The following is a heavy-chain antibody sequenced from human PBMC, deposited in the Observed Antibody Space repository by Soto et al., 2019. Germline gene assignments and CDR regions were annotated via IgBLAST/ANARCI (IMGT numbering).Heavy chain of an antibody. Sequence: SETLSLTCTVSGDSIGTTHSYWAWIRQSPGKGLEWIGNIHYSGSTYYMPSLRSRVTISADTSKNQISLHLSSVTAADTAVYYCFGVLAATLDYWGQGTRVT. CDR1: GDSIGTTHSY. V-gene: IGHV4-39*01. J-gene: IGHJ4*01. D-gene: IGHD2-21*02. CDR2: IHYSGST. CDR3: FGVLAATLDY.